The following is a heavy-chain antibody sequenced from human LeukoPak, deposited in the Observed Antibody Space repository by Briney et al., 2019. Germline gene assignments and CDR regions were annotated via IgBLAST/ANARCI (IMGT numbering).Heavy chain of an antibody. J-gene: IGHJ4*02. V-gene: IGHV1-69*13. CDR3: ARAQIVVVILHY. CDR2: IIPIFGIA. D-gene: IGHD3-22*01. Sequence: SVKVSCKASGGTFSSYGISWVRQAPGQGLEWMGGIIPIFGIANYAQKFQGRVTITADESTSTAYMELSSLRSEDTAVYYCARAQIVVVILHYWGQGTLVTVSS. CDR1: GGTFSSYG.